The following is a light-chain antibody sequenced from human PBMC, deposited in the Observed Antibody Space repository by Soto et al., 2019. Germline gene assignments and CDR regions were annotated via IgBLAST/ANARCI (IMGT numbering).Light chain of an antibody. J-gene: IGLJ3*02. V-gene: IGLV1-40*01. CDR2: ANS. CDR3: QSYDSSLSGFWV. CDR1: SSNIGAGYD. Sequence: QSVLTQPPSVSGAPGQRVTIPCTGSSSNIGAGYDVHWYQHLPGTAPKLLIYANSNRPSGVPDRFSGSKSGTSASLAITGLQAEDEADYYCQSYDSSLSGFWVFGGGTKLTVL.